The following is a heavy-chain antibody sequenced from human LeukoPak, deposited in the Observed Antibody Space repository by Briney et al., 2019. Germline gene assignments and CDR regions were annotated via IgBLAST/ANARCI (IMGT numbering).Heavy chain of an antibody. V-gene: IGHV3-21*01. D-gene: IGHD3-22*01. J-gene: IGHJ4*02. CDR1: GFTFSSYS. CDR3: ARDLEAYYDSSGYSLSLPDY. Sequence: GGSLRLSCAASGFTFSSYSMNWVRQAPGKGLEWVSSISSSSSYIYYAVSAKGRFTISRDNAKNSLYLQMNSLRAEDTAVYYCARDLEAYYDSSGYSLSLPDYLGQGTLVTVSS. CDR2: ISSSSSYI.